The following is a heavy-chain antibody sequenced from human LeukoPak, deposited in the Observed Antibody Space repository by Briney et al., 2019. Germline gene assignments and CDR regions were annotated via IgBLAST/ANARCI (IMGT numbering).Heavy chain of an antibody. CDR3: AKSYYYDSNGYWYYFDY. J-gene: IGHJ4*02. CDR1: GFAFSTFA. CDR2: VTSDGKKK. V-gene: IGHV3-30*04. Sequence: GGSLRLSCAATGFAFSTFAMHWVRQAPGKGLEWVAVVTSDGKKKYYADSVKARFTITRDNSKNTLHLEMDRLRDEDTATYYCAKSYYYDSNGYWYYFDYWGQGEVVIVS. D-gene: IGHD3-22*01.